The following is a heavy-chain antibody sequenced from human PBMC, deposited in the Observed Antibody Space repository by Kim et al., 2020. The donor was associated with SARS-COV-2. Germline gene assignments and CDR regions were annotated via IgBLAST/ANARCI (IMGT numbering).Heavy chain of an antibody. CDR3: VRDHGIEGAGDAFHI. CDR1: GFTFSSYE. CDR2: ISSTGSTI. Sequence: GGSLRLSCAASGFTFSSYEMNWVRQAPGKGLEWVSYISSTGSTIYYTDSVKGRFTISRDNAKNSLYLQMDSLRAEDTAVYYCVRDHGIEGAGDAFHIWGQGTLVTVSS. V-gene: IGHV3-48*03. J-gene: IGHJ3*02. D-gene: IGHD6-19*01.